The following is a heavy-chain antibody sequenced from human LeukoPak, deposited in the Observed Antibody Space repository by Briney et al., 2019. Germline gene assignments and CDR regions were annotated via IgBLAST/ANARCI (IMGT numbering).Heavy chain of an antibody. V-gene: IGHV1-69*13. D-gene: IGHD2-15*01. CDR2: IIPVFGTA. J-gene: IGHJ2*01. CDR3: AKAATERPEDLHWYFDL. Sequence: GASVKVSCKASGGTFSSYAISWVRQAPGQGLEWMGGIIPVFGTANYAQKFQGRVTITADESTSTAYMELSSLRSEDTAVYYCAKAATERPEDLHWYFDLWGRGTLVTVSS. CDR1: GGTFSSYA.